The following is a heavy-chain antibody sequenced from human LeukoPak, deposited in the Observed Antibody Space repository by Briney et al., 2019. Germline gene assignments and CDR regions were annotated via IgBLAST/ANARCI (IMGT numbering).Heavy chain of an antibody. CDR1: GGSITNYY. J-gene: IGHJ5*02. CDR2: IYTSGST. CDR3: VRDWKYQLLFDWFDP. Sequence: TSETLSLTCTVSGGSITNYYWSWIRQPAGKGLEWIGRIYTSGSTNYNPSLKSRVTMSVDTSKNQFSLKLSSVTAADTAVYYCVRDWKYQLLFDWFDPWGQGTLVTVSS. D-gene: IGHD2-2*01. V-gene: IGHV4-4*07.